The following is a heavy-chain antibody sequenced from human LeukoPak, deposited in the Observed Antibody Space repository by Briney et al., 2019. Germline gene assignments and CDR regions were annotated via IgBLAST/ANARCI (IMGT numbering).Heavy chain of an antibody. CDR3: ARVRYYYDSSGYEIHDAFDI. Sequence: ASVKVSCKVSGYTFTSYGISWVRQAPGQGLEWMGWISAYNGNTNYAQKLQGRVTMTTDTSTSTAYMELRSLRSDDMAVYYCARVRYYYDSSGYEIHDAFDIWGQGTMVTVSS. CDR1: GYTFTSYG. J-gene: IGHJ3*02. D-gene: IGHD3-22*01. CDR2: ISAYNGNT. V-gene: IGHV1-18*03.